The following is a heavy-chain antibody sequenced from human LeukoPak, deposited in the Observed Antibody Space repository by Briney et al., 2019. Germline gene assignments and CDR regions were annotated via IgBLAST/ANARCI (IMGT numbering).Heavy chain of an antibody. D-gene: IGHD4-23*01. Sequence: ASVKVSCKASGYTFTSYDINWVRQATGQGLEWMGWMNPNSGNTGYAQKFQGRVTMTRNTSISTAYMELSSLRSEDTAVYYCATDLDGGNLLGLCFDYWGQGTLVTVSS. CDR2: MNPNSGNT. V-gene: IGHV1-8*01. J-gene: IGHJ4*02. CDR1: GYTFTSYD. CDR3: ATDLDGGNLLGLCFDY.